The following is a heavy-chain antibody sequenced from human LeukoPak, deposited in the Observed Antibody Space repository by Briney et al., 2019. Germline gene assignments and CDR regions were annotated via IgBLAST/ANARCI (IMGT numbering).Heavy chain of an antibody. Sequence: PGGSLRLSCAASGFTFSSYGMHWVRQAPGKGLEWVAFIRYDGSNKYYADSVKGRFTISRDNSKNTLYLQMNSLRAEDTAVYYCAKDWHRLWFGELPQGSNWGQGTLVTVSS. D-gene: IGHD3-10*01. CDR3: AKDWHRLWFGELPQGSN. J-gene: IGHJ4*02. CDR1: GFTFSSYG. V-gene: IGHV3-30*02. CDR2: IRYDGSNK.